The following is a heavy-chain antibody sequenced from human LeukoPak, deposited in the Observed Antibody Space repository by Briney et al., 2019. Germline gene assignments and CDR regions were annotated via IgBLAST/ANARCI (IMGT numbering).Heavy chain of an antibody. J-gene: IGHJ4*02. V-gene: IGHV4-34*01. D-gene: IGHD7-27*01. Sequence: PSETLSLTCAVYGGSFSGYYWSWIRQPPGKGLEWIGEIDHSGSTNYNPSLKSRVTISVDTSKNQFSLNLSSVTAADTAVYYCASGRPLGFDYWGQGTLVTVSS. CDR3: ASGRPLGFDY. CDR2: IDHSGST. CDR1: GGSFSGYY.